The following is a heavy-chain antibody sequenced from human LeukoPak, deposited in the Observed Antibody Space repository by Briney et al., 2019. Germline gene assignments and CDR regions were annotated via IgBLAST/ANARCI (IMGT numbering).Heavy chain of an antibody. CDR2: IIPIFGTA. CDR3: ARENYYDGSGSPSASAPVDH. J-gene: IGHJ4*02. D-gene: IGHD3-22*01. Sequence: SVKVSCKASGGTFSSYAISWVRQAPGQGLEWMGGIIPIFGTANYAQKFQGRVTITADESTSTAYMELSSLRSEDMAVYYCARENYYDGSGSPSASAPVDHWGQGTLVTVSS. CDR1: GGTFSSYA. V-gene: IGHV1-69*13.